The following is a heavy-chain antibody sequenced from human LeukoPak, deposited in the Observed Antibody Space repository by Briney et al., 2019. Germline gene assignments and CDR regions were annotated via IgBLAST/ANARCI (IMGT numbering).Heavy chain of an antibody. Sequence: ASVKVSCKASGYTFTSYGISWVRQAPGQGLEWMGWISAYNGNTNYAQKLQGRVTKTTDTSTSTAYMELRSLRSDDTAVYYCARDRELELRSWYYYMDVWGKGTTVTVSS. V-gene: IGHV1-18*01. CDR3: ARDRELELRSWYYYMDV. CDR1: GYTFTSYG. D-gene: IGHD1-7*01. J-gene: IGHJ6*03. CDR2: ISAYNGNT.